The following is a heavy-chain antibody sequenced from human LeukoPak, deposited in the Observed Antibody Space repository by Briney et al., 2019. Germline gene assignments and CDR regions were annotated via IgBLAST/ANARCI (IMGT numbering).Heavy chain of an antibody. V-gene: IGHV3-33*01. CDR2: IWYDGSNK. CDR3: ARDLPLVGATSAPFDY. J-gene: IGHJ4*02. D-gene: IGHD1-26*01. Sequence: GGSLRLSCAASGFTFSSYGMHWVRQAPGKGLEWVAVIWYDGSNKYYADSVKGRFTISRDNSKNTLYLQMNSLRAEDTAVYYCARDLPLVGATSAPFDYWGQGTLVTVSS. CDR1: GFTFSSYG.